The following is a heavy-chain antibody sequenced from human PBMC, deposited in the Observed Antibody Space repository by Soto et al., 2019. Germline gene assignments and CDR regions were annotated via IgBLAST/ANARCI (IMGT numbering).Heavy chain of an antibody. CDR2: IYWDDDK. Sequence: QITLKESGPTLVKPTQTLTLTCTFSGFSLSTTGVGVGWIRQPPGKALEWLALIYWDDDKRYNPSLKSRLTTTTDTSKSKVVLTMTNMDPVDTATYYCVQSRCGGDCLQSYSSHSYYGLDVWGQGTTVTVSS. CDR3: VQSRCGGDCLQSYSSHSYYGLDV. CDR1: GFSLSTTGVG. V-gene: IGHV2-5*02. J-gene: IGHJ6*02. D-gene: IGHD2-21*01.